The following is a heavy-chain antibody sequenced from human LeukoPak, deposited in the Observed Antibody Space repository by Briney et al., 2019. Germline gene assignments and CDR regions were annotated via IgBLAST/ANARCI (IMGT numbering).Heavy chain of an antibody. J-gene: IGHJ6*02. CDR1: GITFTNSA. CDR3: GKWGSCIGTSCYYSGMDV. Sequence: GGSLRLSCAASGITFTNSAVSWVRQAPGKGLEWDSAISGSGSHTYYADAVKGRVTISRDRNTLYLQMNSLRDDDTAVYYCGKWGSCIGTSCYYSGMDVWGQGTTVIVSS. CDR2: ISGSGSHT. D-gene: IGHD2-2*01. V-gene: IGHV3-23*01.